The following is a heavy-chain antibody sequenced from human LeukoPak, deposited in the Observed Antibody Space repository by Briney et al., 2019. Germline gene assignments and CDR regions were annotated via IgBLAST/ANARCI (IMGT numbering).Heavy chain of an antibody. J-gene: IGHJ4*02. Sequence: SETLSLTCAVYGGPFSGYYWSWIRQPPGKGLEWIGEINHSGSTNYNPSLKSRVTISVDTSKNQFSLKLSSVTAADTAVYYCARGVFDFWSGYSTRFNYWGQGTLVTVSS. CDR1: GGPFSGYY. V-gene: IGHV4-34*01. D-gene: IGHD3-3*01. CDR3: ARGVFDFWSGYSTRFNY. CDR2: INHSGST.